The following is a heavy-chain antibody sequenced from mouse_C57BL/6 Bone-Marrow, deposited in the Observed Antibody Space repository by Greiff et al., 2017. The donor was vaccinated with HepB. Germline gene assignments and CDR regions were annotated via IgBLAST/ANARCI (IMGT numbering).Heavy chain of an antibody. V-gene: IGHV1-19*01. CDR2: INPYNGGT. CDR1: GYTFTDYY. CDR3: YYGSSYGWYFDV. D-gene: IGHD1-1*01. Sequence: VQLQQSGPVLVKPGASVKMSCKASGYTFTDYYMNWVKQSHGKSLEWIGVINPYNGGTSYNQKFKGKATLTVDKSSSTAYMELNSLTSEDSAVYYCYYGSSYGWYFDVWGTGTTVTVSS. J-gene: IGHJ1*03.